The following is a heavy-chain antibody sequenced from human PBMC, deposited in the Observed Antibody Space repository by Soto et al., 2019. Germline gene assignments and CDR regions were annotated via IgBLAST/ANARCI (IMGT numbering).Heavy chain of an antibody. Sequence: SETLSLTCTVSGGSISSYYWSWIRQPPGKGLEWIGYIYYSGSTNYNPSLKSRVTISVDKSNNQFSLKMRYLTAADTAVYYCARGSPVATDYWGQGTLVTVSS. CDR2: IYYSGST. CDR1: GGSISSYY. D-gene: IGHD2-21*02. J-gene: IGHJ4*02. CDR3: ARGSPVATDY. V-gene: IGHV4-59*12.